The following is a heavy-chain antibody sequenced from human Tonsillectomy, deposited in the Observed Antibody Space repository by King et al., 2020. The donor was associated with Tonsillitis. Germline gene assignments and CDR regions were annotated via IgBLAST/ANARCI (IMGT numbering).Heavy chain of an antibody. D-gene: IGHD3-22*01. J-gene: IGHJ3*02. V-gene: IGHV4-30-2*01. CDR1: GGSISSGGYS. CDR3: ARGVRPGDTLIEAFDI. Sequence: LQLQESGSGLVKPSQTLSLTCAVSGGSISSGGYSWSWIRQPPGKGLEWIGYIYHSGSTYYNPSLKSRVTISVDRSKNQFSLKLSSVSAADTAVYYCARGVRPGDTLIEAFDIWGQGTMVTVSS. CDR2: IYHSGST.